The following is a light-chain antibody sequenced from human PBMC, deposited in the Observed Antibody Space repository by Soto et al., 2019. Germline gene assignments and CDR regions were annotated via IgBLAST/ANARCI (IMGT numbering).Light chain of an antibody. V-gene: IGKV1-33*01. CDR3: HQYTNPPLT. Sequence: DIQMTQSPSPLSASVGDRITITCQASQDISDSLNWYQQKPGRAPNLLIYDASNLETGVPSRFSGSGSGTDFTFTITGLQPEDIATYYCHQYTNPPLTVGGGTKVDIK. CDR1: QDISDS. CDR2: DAS. J-gene: IGKJ4*01.